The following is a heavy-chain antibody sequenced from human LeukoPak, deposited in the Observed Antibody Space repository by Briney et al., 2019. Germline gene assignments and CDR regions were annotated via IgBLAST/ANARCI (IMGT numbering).Heavy chain of an antibody. J-gene: IGHJ4*02. Sequence: GGSLRLSCAASGFTFSSYWMGWVRQAPGKGLEWVASIKQDGSDKYYMDSVKGRFTISKDNAKNSLYLQMNSLRAQDTALYYCARDKGPVTLDYWGQGTLVTVSS. CDR3: ARDKGPVTLDY. D-gene: IGHD4-23*01. CDR2: IKQDGSDK. CDR1: GFTFSSYW. V-gene: IGHV3-7*01.